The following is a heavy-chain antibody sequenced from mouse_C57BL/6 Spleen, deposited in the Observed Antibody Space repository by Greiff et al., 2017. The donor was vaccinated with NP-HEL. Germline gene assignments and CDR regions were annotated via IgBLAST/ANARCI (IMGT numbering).Heavy chain of an antibody. CDR3: ARSYSAMDY. V-gene: IGHV5-17*01. CDR2: ISSGSSTI. D-gene: IGHD1-1*01. J-gene: IGHJ4*01. CDR1: GFTFSDYG. Sequence: EVKLVESGGGLVKPGGSLKLSCAASGFTFSDYGMHWVRQAPEKGLEWVAYISSGSSTIYYADTVKGRFTISRDNAKNTLFLQMTSLRSEDTAMYYCARSYSAMDYWGQGTSVTVSS.